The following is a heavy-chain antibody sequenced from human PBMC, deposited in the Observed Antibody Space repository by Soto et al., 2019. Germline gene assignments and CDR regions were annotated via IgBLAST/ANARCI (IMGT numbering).Heavy chain of an antibody. J-gene: IGHJ4*02. D-gene: IGHD2-21*01. CDR3: SRCCGDASYPYYLYY. Sequence: PGGSLRLSCAASGFTFSTYWMSWVRQAPGKGLEWVANIKQDGSAEYYMDSVRGRFTISRDNAKSSLYLQMNSLRAEDTAVYYCSRCCGDASYPYYLYYCGQRAPVPVSS. V-gene: IGHV3-7*05. CDR2: IKQDGSAE. CDR1: GFTFSTYW.